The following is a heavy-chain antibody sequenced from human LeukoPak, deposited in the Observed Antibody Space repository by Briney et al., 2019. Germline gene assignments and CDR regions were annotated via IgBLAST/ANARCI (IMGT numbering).Heavy chain of an antibody. Sequence: PSETLSLTCTVSGGSISSYYWSWIRQPPGKGLEWIGYIYYSGSTNYNPSLKSRVTISVDTSKNQFSLKLSSVTAADTAVYYCAGAATYYYDSSGYYYDYWGQGTLVTVSS. CDR1: GGSISSYY. CDR2: IYYSGST. D-gene: IGHD3-22*01. J-gene: IGHJ4*02. CDR3: AGAATYYYDSSGYYYDY. V-gene: IGHV4-59*12.